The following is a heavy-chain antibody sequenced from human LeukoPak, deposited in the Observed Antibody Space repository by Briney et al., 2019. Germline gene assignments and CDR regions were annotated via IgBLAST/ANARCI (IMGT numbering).Heavy chain of an antibody. D-gene: IGHD5-12*01. CDR1: GDSLSRYY. V-gene: IGHV4-59*01. CDR2: IYYTGST. Sequence: SETLSLTCTVSGDSLSRYYWSWIRQPPGKGLEWIGYIYYTGSTNYNPSLKSRVTISVDTSKNQFSLKVNSVTAADTAVYFCARGGRHGGYQEFDYWGQGTLVTVSS. J-gene: IGHJ4*02. CDR3: ARGGRHGGYQEFDY.